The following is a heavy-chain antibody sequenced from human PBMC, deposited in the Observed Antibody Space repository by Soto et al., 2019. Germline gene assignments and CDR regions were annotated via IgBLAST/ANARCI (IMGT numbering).Heavy chain of an antibody. J-gene: IGHJ5*02. CDR3: ARALPLAKGAFDP. V-gene: IGHV3-53*01. Sequence: PGGSLRLSCAASGFTVSNTYMTWVRQPPGKGLECVSVIYTTGGTNYADSVKGRFFISRDNSKNTLYLQMNILRAEDTAVYYCARALPLAKGAFDPWGQGTLVTVSS. CDR2: IYTTGGT. CDR1: GFTVSNTY. D-gene: IGHD2-2*01.